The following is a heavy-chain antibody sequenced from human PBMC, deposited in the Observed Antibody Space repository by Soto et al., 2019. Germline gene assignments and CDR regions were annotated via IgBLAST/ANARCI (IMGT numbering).Heavy chain of an antibody. CDR2: ISYDGSNK. CDR3: AKDLEVGAFDY. D-gene: IGHD1-26*01. Sequence: PGGSLRPSCAASGFTFSSYGMHWVRQAPGKGLEWVAVISYDGSNKYYADSVKGRFTISRDNSKNTLYLQMNSLRAEDTAVYYCAKDLEVGAFDYWGQGTLVTVSS. J-gene: IGHJ4*02. V-gene: IGHV3-30*18. CDR1: GFTFSSYG.